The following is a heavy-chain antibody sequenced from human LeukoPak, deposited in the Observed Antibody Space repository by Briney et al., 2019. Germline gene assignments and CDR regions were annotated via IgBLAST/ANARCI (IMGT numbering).Heavy chain of an antibody. CDR1: GGTFSSYA. CDR3: ARDFQEQQLVLEFDP. J-gene: IGHJ5*02. CDR2: IIPILGIA. V-gene: IGHV1-69*04. Sequence: ASVKVSCKASGGTFSSYAISWVRQAPGQGLEWMGRIIPILGIANYAQKFQGRVTITADKSTSTAYMELSSLRSEDTAVYYCARDFQEQQLVLEFDPWGQGTLVTVSS. D-gene: IGHD6-13*01.